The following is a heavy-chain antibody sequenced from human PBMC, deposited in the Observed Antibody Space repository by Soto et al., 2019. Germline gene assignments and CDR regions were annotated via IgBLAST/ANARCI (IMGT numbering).Heavy chain of an antibody. CDR3: ARIIISMVREPRTDHMVYYYGMDV. J-gene: IGHJ6*02. V-gene: IGHV1-2*04. Sequence: ASVKVSCKASGYTFTGYYMHWVRQAPGQGLEWMGWINPNSGGTNYAQKFQGWVTMTRDTSISTAYMELSRLRSDDTAVYYCARIIISMVREPRTDHMVYYYGMDVWGQGTMVTVSS. CDR1: GYTFTGYY. CDR2: INPNSGGT. D-gene: IGHD3-10*01.